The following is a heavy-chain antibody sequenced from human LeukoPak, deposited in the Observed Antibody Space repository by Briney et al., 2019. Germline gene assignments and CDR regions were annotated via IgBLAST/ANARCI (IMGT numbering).Heavy chain of an antibody. V-gene: IGHV4-59*01. J-gene: IGHJ6*03. CDR2: IYYSGST. CDR1: GGSISSYY. D-gene: IGHD2-15*01. Sequence: PSETLSLTCTVSGGSISSYYWSWIRQPPGKGLEWIGYIYYSGSTNYNPSLKSRVTISVDTSKNQFSLKLSSVTAADTAVYYCARAAAYYYYYMDVWGKGTTVTISS. CDR3: ARAAAYYYYYMDV.